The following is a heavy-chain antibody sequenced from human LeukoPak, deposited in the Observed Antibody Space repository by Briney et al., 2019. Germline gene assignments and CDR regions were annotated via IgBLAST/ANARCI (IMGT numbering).Heavy chain of an antibody. CDR3: ARRRRDGYNRYYFDY. J-gene: IGHJ4*02. D-gene: IGHD5-24*01. CDR2: IYYSGST. V-gene: IGHV4-39*01. CDR1: GGSISSSTYY. Sequence: SETLSLTCTVSGGSISSSTYYWGWIRQPPGKGLEWIGNIYYSGSTYYNPSLKSRVTISVDTSKNQLSLNLSSVTAADSAVYYCARRRRDGYNRYYFDYWGQGTLVTVSS.